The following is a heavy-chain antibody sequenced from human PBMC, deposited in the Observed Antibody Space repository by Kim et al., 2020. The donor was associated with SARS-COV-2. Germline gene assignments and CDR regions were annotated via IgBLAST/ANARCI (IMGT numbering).Heavy chain of an antibody. CDR2: IYYSGST. CDR1: GGSISSGGYY. CDR3: ARALVSWGVIIRHFDY. D-gene: IGHD3-10*01. J-gene: IGHJ4*02. V-gene: IGHV4-31*03. Sequence: SETLSLTCTVSGGSISSGGYYWSWIRQHPGKGLEWIGHIYYSGSTYYNPSLKSRITISVDTSKNQFSLKLSSVTAADTAVYYCARALVSWGVIIRHFDYWGQGTLVTVSS.